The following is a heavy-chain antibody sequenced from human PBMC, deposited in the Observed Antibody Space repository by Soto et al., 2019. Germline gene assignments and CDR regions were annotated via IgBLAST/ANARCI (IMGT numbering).Heavy chain of an antibody. V-gene: IGHV3-30*03. J-gene: IGHJ4*02. Sequence: QVQLVESGGGVXXXXXSLRLSCAASGFPFTSYGMHWVREGPDKGLEWVAIISYDGSDKYYADSVKGRFTISRDNSKNTLYLQMNSLRPEDTALYYCVGGQYYFDYRGQGTLVIVSS. CDR2: ISYDGSDK. CDR1: GFPFTSYG. D-gene: IGHD3-10*01. CDR3: VGGQYYFDY.